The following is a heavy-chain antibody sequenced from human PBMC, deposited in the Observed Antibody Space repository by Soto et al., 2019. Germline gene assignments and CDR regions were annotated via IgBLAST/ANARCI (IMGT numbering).Heavy chain of an antibody. D-gene: IGHD5-12*01. CDR2: IIAIFGTA. Sequence: SVKVSCKASGGTFSSYAISWVRQAPGQRLEWMGGIIAIFGTANYAQKFQGRVTITRDTSASTAYVELSSLRSEDTAVYYCASPDIVPRGALDDYWGQGTLVTVSS. CDR3: ASPDIVPRGALDDY. J-gene: IGHJ4*02. CDR1: GGTFSSYA. V-gene: IGHV1-69*05.